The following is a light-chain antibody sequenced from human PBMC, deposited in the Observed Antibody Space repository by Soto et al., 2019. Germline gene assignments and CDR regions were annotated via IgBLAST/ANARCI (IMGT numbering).Light chain of an antibody. CDR2: DAS. CDR3: QQRSNWPPVT. J-gene: IGKJ4*01. Sequence: EILLSQSPGVLSLSPGQRATLTCRASQSVKTSLAWYQQKPGQPPRLLIYDASNRATGIPARFSGSGSGTDFSLTIRGLEPEDVAVYFCQQRSNWPPVTFGGGTKVQI. V-gene: IGKV3-11*01. CDR1: QSVKTS.